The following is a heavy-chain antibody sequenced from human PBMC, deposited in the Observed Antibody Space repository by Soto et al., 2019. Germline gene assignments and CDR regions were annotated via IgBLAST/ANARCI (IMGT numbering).Heavy chain of an antibody. Sequence: PSETLSLTCTVSGGSISSSNTHCWGWIRQSPGKGLEWIGSMCYSGSTHCNPSLKSRVTISIDTSRNQFSLQLSSVTAADTAVYYCARDTGRGYSSSSFFDYWGQGTLVTVSS. CDR1: GGSISSSNTHC. CDR3: ARDTGRGYSSSSFFDY. J-gene: IGHJ4*02. V-gene: IGHV4-39*07. CDR2: MCYSGST. D-gene: IGHD6-6*01.